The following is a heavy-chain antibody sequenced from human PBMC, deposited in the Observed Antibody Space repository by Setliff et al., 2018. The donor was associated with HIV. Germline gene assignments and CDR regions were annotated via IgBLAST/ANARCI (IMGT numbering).Heavy chain of an antibody. CDR3: ARHLLRGYIYIVFDY. CDR2: THHSGST. V-gene: IGHV4-38-2*01. D-gene: IGHD5-18*01. J-gene: IGHJ4*02. CDR1: ASSISSDYC. Sequence: PSETLSLTCAVSASSISSDYCWGWIRQPPGKGLEWIGSTHHSGSTYYNPSLNSRVTISVDPSKNHFSLKLRSVTAADTAVYYCARHLLRGYIYIVFDYWGQGTLVTVSS.